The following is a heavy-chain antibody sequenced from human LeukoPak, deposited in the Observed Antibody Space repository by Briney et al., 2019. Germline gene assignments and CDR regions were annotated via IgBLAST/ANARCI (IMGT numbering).Heavy chain of an antibody. CDR2: ISAYNGNT. CDR3: ARAGDYVMGGDFDY. CDR1: GYSFTSYG. D-gene: IGHD4-17*01. V-gene: IGHV1-18*01. J-gene: IGHJ4*02. Sequence: ASVKVSCTASGYSFTSYGISWVRQAPGQGLEGMGWISAYNGNTNYAQRLQGRVTMTTDTSTSTAYMELRSLRPDDTAVYYCARAGDYVMGGDFDYWGQGTLVTVSS.